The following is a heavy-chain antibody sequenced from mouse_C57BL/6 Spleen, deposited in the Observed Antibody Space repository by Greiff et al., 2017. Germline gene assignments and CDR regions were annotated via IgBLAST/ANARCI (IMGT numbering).Heavy chain of an antibody. D-gene: IGHD1-1*01. V-gene: IGHV1-62-2*01. Sequence: QVQLQQSGAELVKPGASVKLSCKASGYTFTEYTIHWVKQRSGQGLEWIGWFYPGSGSIKYNEKFKDKATLTADKSSSAVYMELSRLTSEDSAVYFCARHYYYYGSSYEGKYFGVWGTGTTVTVAS. J-gene: IGHJ1*03. CDR3: ARHYYYYGSSYEGKYFGV. CDR2: FYPGSGSI. CDR1: GYTFTEYT.